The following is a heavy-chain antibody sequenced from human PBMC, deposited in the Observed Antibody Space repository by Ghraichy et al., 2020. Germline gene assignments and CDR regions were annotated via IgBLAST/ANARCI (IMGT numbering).Heavy chain of an antibody. CDR1: GGSISSYS. CDR2: IYYSGST. V-gene: IGHV4-59*01. CDR3: ATHRRSYYYYMDV. J-gene: IGHJ6*03. Sequence: SETLSLTCTVSGGSISSYSWSWIRQPPGKGLEWIGYIYYSGSTNYNPSLKSRVTISVDTSKNQFSLKLSSVTAAGTAVYYCATHRRSYYYYMDVWGKGTTVNVSS. D-gene: IGHD1-14*01.